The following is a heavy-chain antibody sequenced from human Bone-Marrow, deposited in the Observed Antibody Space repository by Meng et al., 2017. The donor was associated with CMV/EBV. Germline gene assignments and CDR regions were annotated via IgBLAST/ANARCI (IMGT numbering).Heavy chain of an antibody. Sequence: GGSLRLSCAAFGLLVSSYSLTWVRQAPRKGLEWVSLIHSDDSTYDADSVKGRFTISRDNSKNTLYLQMNSLRAEDTAVYYCAREGRDYGLDYWGQGTLVTV. CDR3: AREGRDYGLDY. J-gene: IGHJ4*02. D-gene: IGHD4-17*01. CDR1: GLLVSSYS. CDR2: IHSDDST. V-gene: IGHV3-53*05.